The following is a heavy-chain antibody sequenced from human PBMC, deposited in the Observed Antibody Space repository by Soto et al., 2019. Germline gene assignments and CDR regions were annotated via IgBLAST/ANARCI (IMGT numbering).Heavy chain of an antibody. D-gene: IGHD2-15*01. CDR3: ARDGSYYYGMDV. V-gene: IGHV3-33*01. CDR1: GFTFSSYG. J-gene: IGHJ6*02. Sequence: LRLSFAASGFTFSSYGMHWVRQAPGKGLEWVAVIWYDGSNKYYADSVKGRFTISRDNSKNTLYLQMNSLRAEDTAVYYCARDGSYYYGMDVWGQGTTVTVSS. CDR2: IWYDGSNK.